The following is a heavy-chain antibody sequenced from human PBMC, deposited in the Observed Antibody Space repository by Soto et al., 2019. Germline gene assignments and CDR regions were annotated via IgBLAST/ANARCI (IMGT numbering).Heavy chain of an antibody. Sequence: QAQLAQSGAEVKKPGASVNISCKASGYTFTNYGFIWVRQAPGHGLEWVGWISPYNGKTEYAQKFQGRVTMTRVKPTRTACLELRSLRSADAAVYYCARDIYGGNCCDAFDIWGQGTMVTVSS. CDR2: ISPYNGKT. V-gene: IGHV1-18*01. CDR1: GYTFTNYG. D-gene: IGHD2-15*01. CDR3: ARDIYGGNCCDAFDI. J-gene: IGHJ3*02.